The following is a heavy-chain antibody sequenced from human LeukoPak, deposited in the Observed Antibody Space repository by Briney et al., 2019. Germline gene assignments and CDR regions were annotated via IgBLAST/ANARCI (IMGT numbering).Heavy chain of an antibody. D-gene: IGHD3-9*01. CDR3: ARYYDILTGPFDY. Sequence: SETLSLTCTVSGGSISSYYWSWIRQPPGKGLECIGYIYYSGSTNYNPSLKSRVTISVDTSKNQFSLKLSSVTAADTAVYYCARYYDILTGPFDYWGQGTLVTVSS. CDR2: IYYSGST. J-gene: IGHJ4*02. V-gene: IGHV4-59*08. CDR1: GGSISSYY.